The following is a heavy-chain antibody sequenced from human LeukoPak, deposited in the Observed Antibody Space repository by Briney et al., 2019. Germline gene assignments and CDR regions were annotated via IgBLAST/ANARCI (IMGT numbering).Heavy chain of an antibody. CDR3: ARDGYSSIMDV. J-gene: IGHJ6*03. Sequence: PGGSLRLSCAASGFTFSSYWLTWVRQAPGKGLEWVANIKQDGSEKFYVDSVKGRFTISRDSAKNSLYLQMNSLRAEDTAVYYCARDGYSSIMDVWGKGTTVTISS. D-gene: IGHD6-13*01. CDR1: GFTFSSYW. CDR2: IKQDGSEK. V-gene: IGHV3-7*01.